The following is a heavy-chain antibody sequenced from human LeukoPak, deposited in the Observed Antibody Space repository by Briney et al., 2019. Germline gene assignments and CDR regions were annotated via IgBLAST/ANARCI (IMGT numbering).Heavy chain of an antibody. CDR3: ARAPGLSYSGSYYVYYYGMDV. V-gene: IGHV4-61*01. D-gene: IGHD1-26*01. CDR2: IYYSGST. Sequence: SETLSLTCTVSGGSVSSGSYYWSWIRQPPGKGLEWIGYIYYSGSTNYNPSLKSRVTISVDTSKNQSSLKLSSVTAADTAVYYCARAPGLSYSGSYYVYYYGMDVWGQGTTVTVSS. CDR1: GGSVSSGSYY. J-gene: IGHJ6*02.